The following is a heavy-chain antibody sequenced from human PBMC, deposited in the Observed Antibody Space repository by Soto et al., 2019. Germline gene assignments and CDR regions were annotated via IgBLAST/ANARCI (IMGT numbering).Heavy chain of an antibody. Sequence: GGSLRLSCAASGFTFSSYAMSWVRQAPGKGLEWVSAISGSGGSTYYADSVKGRFTISRDNSKNTLYLQMNSLRAEDTAVYYCAKGIDQVAGMGLPTNYFDYWGQGTLVTVSS. J-gene: IGHJ4*02. CDR1: GFTFSSYA. D-gene: IGHD6-19*01. CDR2: ISGSGGST. CDR3: AKGIDQVAGMGLPTNYFDY. V-gene: IGHV3-23*01.